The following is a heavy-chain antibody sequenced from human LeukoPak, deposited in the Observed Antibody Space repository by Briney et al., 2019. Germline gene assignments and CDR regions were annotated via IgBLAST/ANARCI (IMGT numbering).Heavy chain of an antibody. Sequence: GGSLRLSCAASGFNFNDYWMHWVRQGPGKGLVWVSRINSDGRSIDYADSVKGRFTIPRDNARNSLYLQMNSLRAEDTAVYYCARDTTGDAGGVFDSWGQGTLVTVSS. D-gene: IGHD1-1*01. V-gene: IGHV3-74*01. CDR2: INSDGRSI. J-gene: IGHJ4*02. CDR1: GFNFNDYW. CDR3: ARDTTGDAGGVFDS.